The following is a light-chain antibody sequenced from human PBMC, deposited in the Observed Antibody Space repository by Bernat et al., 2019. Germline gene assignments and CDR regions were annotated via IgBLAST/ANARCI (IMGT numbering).Light chain of an antibody. J-gene: IGKJ4*01. V-gene: IGKV3-11*01. CDR2: DAS. CDR1: QSVSSY. Sequence: EIVLTQSPATLSLSPGERATLSCRASQSVSSYLAWYQQKPGQAPRLLIYDASNRATGISARFSGSGSGTDFTLTISSLEPEDVAVYYCQQRSNSPLTFGGGTKVEIK. CDR3: QQRSNSPLT.